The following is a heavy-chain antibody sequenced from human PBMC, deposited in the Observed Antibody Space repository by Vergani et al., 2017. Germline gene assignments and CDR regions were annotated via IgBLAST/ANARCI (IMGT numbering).Heavy chain of an antibody. J-gene: IGHJ1*01. Sequence: EVQLVESGGGLVQPGGSLRLSCAASGFTFSSYSMNWVRQAPGKGLEWVSSISSSSIYIYDAHAVKGRFTISRDNAKNSLYLQMNSLRAEDTAVYYCARDIVPQRWGQGTLVTVSS. CDR3: ARDIVPQR. D-gene: IGHD2-2*01. CDR2: ISSSSIYI. CDR1: GFTFSSYS. V-gene: IGHV3-21*01.